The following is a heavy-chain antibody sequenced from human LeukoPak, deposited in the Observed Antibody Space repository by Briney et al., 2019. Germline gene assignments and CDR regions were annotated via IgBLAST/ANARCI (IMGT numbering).Heavy chain of an antibody. CDR2: IKQDGSEK. CDR3: AGDGYSSGWYEGWFDP. Sequence: GGSLRLSCAASGFTFSSYWMSWVRQAPGKGLEWVANIKQDGSEKYYVDSVKGRFTISGDNAKNSLYLQMNSLRAEDTAVYYCAGDGYSSGWYEGWFDPWGQGTLVTVSS. CDR1: GFTFSSYW. D-gene: IGHD6-19*01. J-gene: IGHJ5*02. V-gene: IGHV3-7*01.